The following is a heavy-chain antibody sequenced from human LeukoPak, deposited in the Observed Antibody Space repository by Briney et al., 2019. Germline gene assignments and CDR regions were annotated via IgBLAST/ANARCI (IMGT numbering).Heavy chain of an antibody. Sequence: PGGSLRPSCAASGFTFSTYWMTWVRQAPGKGQEWVANIKEDGSEQVYVDSVKGRFTISRDNADNSLYLQMNSLRVEDTAVYFCARDPYQNAYGAFDIWGQGTMVTVSS. CDR1: GFTFSTYW. CDR3: ARDPYQNAYGAFDI. V-gene: IGHV3-7*01. CDR2: IKEDGSEQ. J-gene: IGHJ3*02. D-gene: IGHD3-10*01.